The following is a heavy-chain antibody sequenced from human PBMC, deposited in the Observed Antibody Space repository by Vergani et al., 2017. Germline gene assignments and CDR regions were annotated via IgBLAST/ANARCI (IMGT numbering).Heavy chain of an antibody. V-gene: IGHV7-4-1*02. CDR1: GYKFTAHN. CDR2: IDTSSGDA. CDR3: AGSQEWLRTAGGDV. J-gene: IGHJ6*01. Sequence: QVQLVQSGSELRKPGASVKISCKASGYKFTAHNINWVRQAPGQGLEWMGWIDTSSGDANYAPDFTGRFVLSLDTSVTTTYLQISSLTTDDTAVYYCAGSQEWLRTAGGDVCG. D-gene: IGHD5-12*01.